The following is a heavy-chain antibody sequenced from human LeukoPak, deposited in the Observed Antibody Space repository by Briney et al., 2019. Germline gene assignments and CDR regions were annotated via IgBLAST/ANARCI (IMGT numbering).Heavy chain of an antibody. CDR1: GDFISTYH. D-gene: IGHD3-16*01. V-gene: IGHV4-4*08. Sequence: SETLSLTCTVSGDFISTYHWNWIRKPPGKGLEWIGYMQSTGNSKYNPSLKSRVNIFADTSKNQVALILRSVTAEDTAVYYCARDKQHSYGRYFDHWGQGALVTVSS. CDR3: ARDKQHSYGRYFDH. CDR2: MQSTGNS. J-gene: IGHJ4*02.